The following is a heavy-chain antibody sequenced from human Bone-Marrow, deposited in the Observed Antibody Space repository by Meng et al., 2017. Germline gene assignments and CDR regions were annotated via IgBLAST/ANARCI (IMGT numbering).Heavy chain of an antibody. D-gene: IGHD2-2*01. CDR1: GYTLTDYA. J-gene: IGHJ4*02. CDR3: TRDGYSDCSSTSCFDY. V-gene: IGHV7-4-1*02. Sequence: VQSGAELKIPGASVKVSCKASGYTLTDYAINWVRQAPGQGLEWMGWINSVTGNPTYARGFTGRFVFSLDTSVSTAYLQISGLKTDDTAMYYCTRDGYSDCSSTSCFDYWGQGTLVTVSS. CDR2: INSVTGNP.